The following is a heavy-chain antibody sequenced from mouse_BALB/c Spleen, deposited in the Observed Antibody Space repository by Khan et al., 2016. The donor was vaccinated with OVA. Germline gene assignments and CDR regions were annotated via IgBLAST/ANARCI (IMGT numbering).Heavy chain of an antibody. D-gene: IGHD1-1*01. CDR1: GFTFTDYY. V-gene: IGHV7-3*02. CDR2: IRNKAKGYTT. J-gene: IGHJ1*01. Sequence: EVELVESGGGLVQPGGSLRLSCVTSGFTFTDYYMSWVRQPPGKSLEWLGFIRNKAKGYTTEYSAPVKGRFTISRDNSQNIGYLQMNTLRAEDSATYYCARETVVDVYWYFDVWGAGTTVTVSS. CDR3: ARETVVDVYWYFDV.